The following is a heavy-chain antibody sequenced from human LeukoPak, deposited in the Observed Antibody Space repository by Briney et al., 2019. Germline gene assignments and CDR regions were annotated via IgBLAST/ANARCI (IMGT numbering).Heavy chain of an antibody. V-gene: IGHV4-39*01. CDR3: ATYQQLIPWFDD. J-gene: IGHJ4*02. D-gene: IGHD6-13*01. CDR2: IYYSGTT. Sequence: SETLSLTCTVSGGSISRTTYYWGWVRQPPGKGLEWIGSIYYSGTTYYNPSLKSRVTVSVDTSKNQFSLKLSSVTAADTAVYYCATYQQLIPWFDDWGQGTLVTVSS. CDR1: GGSISRTTYY.